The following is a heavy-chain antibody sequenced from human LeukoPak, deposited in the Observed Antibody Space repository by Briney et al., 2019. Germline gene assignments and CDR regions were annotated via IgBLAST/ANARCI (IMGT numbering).Heavy chain of an antibody. CDR2: ISTYNGHT. J-gene: IGHJ4*02. D-gene: IGHD1-26*01. CDR1: GYTFTDYG. V-gene: IGHV1-18*01. Sequence: GASVKVSCKASGYTFTDYGISWVRQAPGQGLEWMGWISTYNGHTNYAQKFQGRVTMTTDTSTSTAYMELRSLRSDDTAVFYCERVTSWGLPXFXXWGQXXLVT. CDR3: ERVTSWGLPXFXX.